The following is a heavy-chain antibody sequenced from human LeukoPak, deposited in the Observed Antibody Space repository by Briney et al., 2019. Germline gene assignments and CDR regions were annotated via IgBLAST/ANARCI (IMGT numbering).Heavy chain of an antibody. Sequence: SETLSLTCTVSGDSISSGYYWGWTRQTPGKALEWIGSVYYSGTTSYNPSLKGRVTISVDMSKNHFSLRLSSVTAADTAMYYCARGTLYSGWSYYFDYWGQGSQVTVSS. J-gene: IGHJ4*02. CDR3: ARGTLYSGWSYYFDY. V-gene: IGHV4-38-2*02. CDR2: VYYSGTT. CDR1: GDSISSGYY. D-gene: IGHD6-19*01.